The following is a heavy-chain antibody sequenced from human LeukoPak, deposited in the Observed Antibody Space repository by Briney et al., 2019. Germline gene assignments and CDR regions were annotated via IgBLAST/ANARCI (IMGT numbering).Heavy chain of an antibody. V-gene: IGHV1-69*06. D-gene: IGHD3-10*01. CDR2: IIPIFGTA. J-gene: IGHJ6*03. CDR1: GGTFSSYA. Sequence: SVKVSFKASGGTFSSYAISWVRQAPGQGLEWMGRIIPIFGTANYAQKFQGRVTITADKSTSTAYMELSSLRSEDTAVYYCARTPGGGLTMVRGVIKAYYYYMDVWGKGTTVTVSS. CDR3: ARTPGGGLTMVRGVIKAYYYYMDV.